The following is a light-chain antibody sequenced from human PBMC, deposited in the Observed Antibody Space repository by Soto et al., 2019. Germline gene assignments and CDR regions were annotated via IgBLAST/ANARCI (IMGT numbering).Light chain of an antibody. Sequence: QSVLTQPASVSGSPGQSITISCTGTSSDVGGYNYVSWYQQHPRKAPKLMIYAVSNRPSGVSNRFSGSKSGNTATLTISGLQAEDEADYYCCSYTVSGTYVFGTGTQLTVL. J-gene: IGLJ1*01. V-gene: IGLV2-14*01. CDR3: CSYTVSGTYV. CDR2: AVS. CDR1: SSDVGGYNY.